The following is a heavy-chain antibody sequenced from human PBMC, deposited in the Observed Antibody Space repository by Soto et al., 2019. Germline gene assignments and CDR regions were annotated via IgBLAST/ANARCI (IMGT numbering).Heavy chain of an antibody. J-gene: IGHJ4*02. CDR3: AKPLPPYSRNCLFDY. D-gene: IGHD6-13*01. CDR1: GFTFSSYG. Sequence: GGSLRLSCAASGFTFSSYGMHWVRQAPGKGLEWVAVISYDGSNKYYADSVKGRFTISRDNSKNTLYLQMNSLRAEDTAVYYCAKPLPPYSRNCLFDYWGQGTLVTVSS. CDR2: ISYDGSNK. V-gene: IGHV3-30*18.